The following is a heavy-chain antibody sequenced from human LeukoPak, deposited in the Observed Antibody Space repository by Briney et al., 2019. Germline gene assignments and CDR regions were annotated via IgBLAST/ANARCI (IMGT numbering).Heavy chain of an antibody. J-gene: IGHJ6*03. CDR3: ARVAKQDYYYYYMDV. CDR2: ISAYNGNI. CDR1: GYTFTSYG. Sequence: GASVKVSCKASGYTFTSYGFSWVRQAPGQGLEWMGWISAYNGNINYAQKFQGRVTMTTDTSTSTAYMELRSLRSDDTAVYYCARVAKQDYYYYYMDVWGKGTTVTISS. V-gene: IGHV1-18*01.